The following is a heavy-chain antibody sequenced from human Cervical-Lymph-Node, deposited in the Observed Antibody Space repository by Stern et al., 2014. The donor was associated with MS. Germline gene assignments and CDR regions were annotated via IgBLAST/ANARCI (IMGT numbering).Heavy chain of an antibody. CDR2: IILIFGTV. J-gene: IGHJ4*02. CDR1: GGTFSTYS. D-gene: IGHD1-1*01. V-gene: IGHV1-69*06. Sequence: QVQLVQSGAEVKRPGSSVRVACKASGGTFSTYSISWVRQAPGQGLAWMGGIILIFGTVNYAQKFQGRVTMSADKSTSTAYLDLTSLRSEDTAMYYCARYRGTFYFDNWGQGTLVTVSS. CDR3: ARYRGTFYFDN.